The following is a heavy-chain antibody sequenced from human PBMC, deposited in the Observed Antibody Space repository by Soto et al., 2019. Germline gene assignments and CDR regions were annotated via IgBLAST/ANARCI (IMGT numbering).Heavy chain of an antibody. CDR1: GGSISSYY. Sequence: SETLSLTCTVSGGSISSYYWSWIRQPPGKGLEWIGYIYYSGSTNYNPSLKSRVTISVDTSKNQFSLKLSSVTAADTTVYYCARSGDSSGYYGDDAFDIWGQGTMVTVSS. CDR2: IYYSGST. CDR3: ARSGDSSGYYGDDAFDI. V-gene: IGHV4-59*01. D-gene: IGHD3-22*01. J-gene: IGHJ3*02.